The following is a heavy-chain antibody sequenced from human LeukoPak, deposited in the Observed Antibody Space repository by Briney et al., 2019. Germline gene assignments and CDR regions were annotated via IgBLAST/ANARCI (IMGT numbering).Heavy chain of an antibody. CDR3: ARSWVAGYGTVLDY. CDR1: GYSFTNYW. J-gene: IGHJ4*02. CDR2: IYPGGSDT. Sequence: GESLKISCKCSGYSFTNYWIGWVRQMPGKGLEWMGIIYPGGSDTRYSPSFQGQVTISADKSISTAYLQWSSLKASDSAIYYCARSWVAGYGTVLDYWGQGTLVTVSS. D-gene: IGHD6-19*01. V-gene: IGHV5-51*01.